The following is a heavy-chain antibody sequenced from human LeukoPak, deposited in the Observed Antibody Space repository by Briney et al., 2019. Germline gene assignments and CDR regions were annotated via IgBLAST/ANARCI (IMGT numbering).Heavy chain of an antibody. CDR2: IYTSGNT. CDR1: GGSISSYH. V-gene: IGHV4-4*07. J-gene: IGHJ4*02. D-gene: IGHD2-15*01. Sequence: SETLSLTCTVSGGSISSYHWSWIRQPAGKGLEWIGHIYTSGNTDYNPSLKSRVTMSVDTSKNQFSLKLSSVTAADTAVYYCARVWQLPKYYFDYWGQGTLVTVSS. CDR3: ARVWQLPKYYFDY.